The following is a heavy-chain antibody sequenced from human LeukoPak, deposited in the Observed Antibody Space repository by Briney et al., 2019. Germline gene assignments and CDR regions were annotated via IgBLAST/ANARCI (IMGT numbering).Heavy chain of an antibody. CDR2: LYSGGNT. J-gene: IGHJ4*02. D-gene: IGHD3-10*01. Sequence: GGSLRLSCAVSGFTVSSNFMSWVCQAPGKGLEWVSVLYSGGNTYYADSVKGRFTISRDNSKNTLYLQMNSLRAEDTAVYYCARYDGGSGPFDYWGQGTLVTVSS. CDR1: GFTVSSNF. V-gene: IGHV3-53*01. CDR3: ARYDGGSGPFDY.